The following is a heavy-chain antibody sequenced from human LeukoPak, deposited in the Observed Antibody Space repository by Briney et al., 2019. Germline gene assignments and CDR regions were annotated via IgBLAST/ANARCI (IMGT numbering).Heavy chain of an antibody. D-gene: IGHD3-9*01. CDR2: VNSDGSST. Sequence: GGSLRLSCAASGFTFGGYWMYWVRQAPGKGLVWVSRVNSDGSSTAYADSVKGRFIISRDNAKGTLYLQMNSLTVEDTAVYYCVRDSTRYVPDYWGQGTLVTVFS. J-gene: IGHJ4*02. CDR3: VRDSTRYVPDY. CDR1: GFTFGGYW. V-gene: IGHV3-74*01.